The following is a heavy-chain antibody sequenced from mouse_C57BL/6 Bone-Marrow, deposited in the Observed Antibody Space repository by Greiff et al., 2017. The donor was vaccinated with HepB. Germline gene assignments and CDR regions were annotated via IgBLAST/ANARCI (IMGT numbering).Heavy chain of an antibody. Sequence: QVQLQQSGAELVKPGASVKLSCKASGYTFTSYWMHWVKQRPGQGLEWIGMIHPNSGSTNYNEKFKSKATLTVDKSSSTAYMQLSSLTSEDSAVYYCARCGYYVMDYWGQGTSVTVSS. J-gene: IGHJ4*01. CDR2: IHPNSGST. CDR3: ARCGYYVMDY. CDR1: GYTFTSYW. V-gene: IGHV1-64*01.